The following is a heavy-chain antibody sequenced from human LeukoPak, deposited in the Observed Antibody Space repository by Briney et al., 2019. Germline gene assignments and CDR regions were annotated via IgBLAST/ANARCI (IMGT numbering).Heavy chain of an antibody. CDR3: ARDGRNSGYYYHDY. J-gene: IGHJ4*02. V-gene: IGHV4-38-2*02. D-gene: IGHD3-22*01. CDR2: IYHSGST. Sequence: PETLSLTCTVSGYSISSGYYWGWIRQPPGKGLEWIGSIYHSGSTYYNPSLKSRVTISVDTSKNQFSLKLSSVTAADTAVYYCARDGRNSGYYYHDYWGQGTLVTVSS. CDR1: GYSISSGYY.